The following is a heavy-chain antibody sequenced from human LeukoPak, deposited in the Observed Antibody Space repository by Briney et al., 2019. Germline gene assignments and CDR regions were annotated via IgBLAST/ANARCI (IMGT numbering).Heavy chain of an antibody. V-gene: IGHV3-30*18. CDR1: GFTFSSYA. CDR3: AKVGTLGYCSGGSCYSAGDDAFDI. J-gene: IGHJ3*02. D-gene: IGHD2-15*01. Sequence: PGGSLGLSCAASGFTFSSYAMSWVRQAPGKGLEWVAVISYDGSNKYYADSVKGRFTISRDNSKNTLYLQMNSLRAEDTAVYYCAKVGTLGYCSGGSCYSAGDDAFDIWGQGTMVTVSS. CDR2: ISYDGSNK.